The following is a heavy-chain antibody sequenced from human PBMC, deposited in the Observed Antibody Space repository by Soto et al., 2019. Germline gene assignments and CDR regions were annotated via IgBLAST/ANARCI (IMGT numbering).Heavy chain of an antibody. CDR2: IYPGDSDT. J-gene: IGHJ6*03. CDR1: GYSFTSYW. D-gene: IGHD3-10*01. Sequence: PGESLKISCKGSGYSFTSYWIGWVRQMPGKGLEWMGIIYPGDSDTRYSPSFQGQVTISADKSISTAYLQWSSLKASDTAMYYCARHIHYYGSGSYYGFGMSYYYYMDVWGKGTTVTVSS. V-gene: IGHV5-51*01. CDR3: ARHIHYYGSGSYYGFGMSYYYYMDV.